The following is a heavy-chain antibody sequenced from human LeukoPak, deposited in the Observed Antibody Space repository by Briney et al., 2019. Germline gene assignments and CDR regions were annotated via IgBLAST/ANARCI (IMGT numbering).Heavy chain of an antibody. V-gene: IGHV1-69*13. D-gene: IGHD2-15*01. CDR1: GGTFSSYA. CDR2: IIPIFGTA. CDR3: ARGWGYENYFDY. Sequence: SVKVSCTASGGTFSSYAISWVRQAPGQGLEWMGGIIPIFGTANYAQKFQGRVTITADESTSTAYMELSSLRSEDTAVYYCARGWGYENYFDYWGQGTLVTVSS. J-gene: IGHJ4*02.